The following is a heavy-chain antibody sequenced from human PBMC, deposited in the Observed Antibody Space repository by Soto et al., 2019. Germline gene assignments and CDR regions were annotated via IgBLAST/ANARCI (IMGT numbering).Heavy chain of an antibody. V-gene: IGHV4-39*01. J-gene: IGHJ5*02. CDR3: ARSPFSWFGFPEWFDP. D-gene: IGHD3-10*01. CDR1: GVSISSSSYY. CDR2: IYYSGST. Sequence: SETLSLTCTVSGVSISSSSYYWGWIRQPPGKGLEWIGSIYYSGSTYYNPSLKSRVTISVDTSKNQFSLKLSSVTAADTAVYYCARSPFSWFGFPEWFDPWGQGTLVTVSS.